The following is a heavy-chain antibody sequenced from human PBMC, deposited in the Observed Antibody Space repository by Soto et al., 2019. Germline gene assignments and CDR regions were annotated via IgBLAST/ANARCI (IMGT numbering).Heavy chain of an antibody. V-gene: IGHV4-39*01. Sequence: QLQLQESGPGLVKPSETLSLTCTVSGGSISSSSYYWGWIRQPPGKGLEWIGSIYYSGSTYYNPSLKSRVTISVDTSKNQFSLKLSSVTAPDTAVYYCARHRRYFDWLLYHTGAFDIWGQGTMVTVSS. D-gene: IGHD3-9*01. CDR3: ARHRRYFDWLLYHTGAFDI. J-gene: IGHJ3*02. CDR1: GGSISSSSYY. CDR2: IYYSGST.